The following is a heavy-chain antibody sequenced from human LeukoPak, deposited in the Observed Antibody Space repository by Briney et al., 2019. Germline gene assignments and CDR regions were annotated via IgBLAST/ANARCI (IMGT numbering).Heavy chain of an antibody. CDR1: GYNFTSYW. CDR3: ARLSGTYYYGSGSTSYYMDV. D-gene: IGHD3-10*01. J-gene: IGHJ6*03. V-gene: IGHV5-51*01. CDR2: IYPGVSDT. Sequence: GESLKISCKGSGYNFTSYWIGWVRQMPGKGLEWMGIIYPGVSDTTYSPSFQGQVTFSVDKSTSTAYLQWSSLKASDTAMYYCARLSGTYYYGSGSTSYYMDVWGKGTTVTVSS.